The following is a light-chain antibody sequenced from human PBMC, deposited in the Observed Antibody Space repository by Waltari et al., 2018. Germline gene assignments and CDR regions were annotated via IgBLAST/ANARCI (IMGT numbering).Light chain of an antibody. CDR2: DAS. CDR3: QQFNTGYS. CDR1: RAIANN. J-gene: IGKJ2*01. V-gene: IGKV3-15*01. Sequence: EIVMTQPPATLSVSPGEAATLSCRASRAIANNLAWYQQKPGQPLRLLIYDASTRATGIPARFSGSWSGTEFTLTITSMQSEDSAVYFCQQFNTGYSFGQGTKLEIK.